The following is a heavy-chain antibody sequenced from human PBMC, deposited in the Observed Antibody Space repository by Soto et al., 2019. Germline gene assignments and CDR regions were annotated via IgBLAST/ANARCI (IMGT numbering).Heavy chain of an antibody. CDR2: TRNKANSYTT. Sequence: EVQLVESGGGLVQPGGSLRLSCAASGFTFSDYYMDWVRQAPGKGLEWVGRTRNKANSYTTEYAASVKGRFTISRDDSKNSLYLQMNIVKTEDTAVYYCASGNRAFDIWGQGTMVTVSS. J-gene: IGHJ3*02. CDR3: ASGNRAFDI. V-gene: IGHV3-72*01. CDR1: GFTFSDYY. D-gene: IGHD1-1*01.